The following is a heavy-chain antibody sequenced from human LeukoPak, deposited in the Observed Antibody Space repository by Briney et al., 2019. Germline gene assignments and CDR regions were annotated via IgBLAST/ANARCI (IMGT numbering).Heavy chain of an antibody. CDR2: INHSGST. V-gene: IGHV4-34*01. CDR3: ASCLWFGAYYFDY. Sequence: SETLSLTCAVYGGSFSGYYWSWIRQPPGKGVEWIGEINHSGSTNYNPSLKSRVTISVDTSKNQFSLQLSSVTAADTAVYYCASCLWFGAYYFDYWGQGTLVTVSS. D-gene: IGHD3-10*01. CDR1: GGSFSGYY. J-gene: IGHJ4*02.